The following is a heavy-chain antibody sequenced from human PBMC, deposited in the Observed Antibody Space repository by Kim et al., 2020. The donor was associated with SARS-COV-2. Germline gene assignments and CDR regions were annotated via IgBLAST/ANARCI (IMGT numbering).Heavy chain of an antibody. J-gene: IGHJ4*02. CDR3: ARAGFAGAFDY. Sequence: ADSLRGRVTISRDNAGDLVFLQINNLRADDTAVYYCARAGFAGAFDYWGQGTLVTVSS. D-gene: IGHD3-3*01. V-gene: IGHV3-7*03.